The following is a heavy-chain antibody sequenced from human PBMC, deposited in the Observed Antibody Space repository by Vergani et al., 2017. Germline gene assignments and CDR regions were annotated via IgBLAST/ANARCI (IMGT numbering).Heavy chain of an antibody. CDR2: IYYSGST. J-gene: IGHJ4*02. Sequence: QVQLQESGPGLVKPSETLSLTCTVSGGSISSYYWSWIRQPPGKGLEWIGYIYYSGSTNYNPSLKSRVTISVDTSKNQFSLKLSSVTAADTAVYYCATIPVRGVIITFDYWGQGTLVTVSS. V-gene: IGHV4-59*08. D-gene: IGHD3-10*02. CDR1: GGSISSYY. CDR3: ATIPVRGVIITFDY.